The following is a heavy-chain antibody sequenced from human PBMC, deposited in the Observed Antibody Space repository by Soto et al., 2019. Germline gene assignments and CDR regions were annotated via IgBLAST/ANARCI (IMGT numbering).Heavy chain of an antibody. CDR3: ARGRYDILTGYYNAAFDI. J-gene: IGHJ3*02. CDR1: GYTFTSYD. CDR2: MNPNSGNT. V-gene: IGHV1-8*01. Sequence: ASVKVSCKASGYTFTSYDINWVRQATGQGLEWMGWMNPNSGNTGYAQKFQGRVTMTRNTSISTAYMELSSLRSEDTAVYYCARGRYDILTGYYNAAFDIWGRGTMVTVSS. D-gene: IGHD3-9*01.